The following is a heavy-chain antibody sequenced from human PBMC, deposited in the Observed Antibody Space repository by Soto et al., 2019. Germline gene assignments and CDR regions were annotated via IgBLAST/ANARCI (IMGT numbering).Heavy chain of an antibody. D-gene: IGHD6-13*01. CDR3: ARDSGYSSSWYVLYYYGMDV. J-gene: IGHJ6*02. CDR1: GFTFSSYA. V-gene: IGHV3-30-3*01. CDR2: ISYDGSNK. Sequence: GGSLRLSCAASGFTFSSYAMHWVRQAPGKGLEWVAVISYDGSNKYYADSVKGRFTISRDNSKNTLYLQMNSLRAEDTAVYYCARDSGYSSSWYVLYYYGMDVWGQGTTVTVSS.